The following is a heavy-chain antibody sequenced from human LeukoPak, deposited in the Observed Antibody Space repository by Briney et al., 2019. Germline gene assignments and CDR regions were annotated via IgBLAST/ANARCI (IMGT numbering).Heavy chain of an antibody. V-gene: IGHV3-23*01. D-gene: IGHD3-10*01. CDR1: GISLSNYA. Sequence: GGSLRLSCVVSGISLSNYAMTWVRQAPGKGLEWVSYISERGGSTTYADSVKGRFTISRDTSLNTLNLQMTSLRAEDTAVYFCAKRGIVIRGILVIGYHQEAYHYDYWGQGVLVTVSS. CDR3: AKRGIVIRGILVIGYHQEAYHYDY. CDR2: ISERGGST. J-gene: IGHJ4*02.